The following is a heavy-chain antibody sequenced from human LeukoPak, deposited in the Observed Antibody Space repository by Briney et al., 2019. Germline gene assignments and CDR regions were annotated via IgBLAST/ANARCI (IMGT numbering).Heavy chain of an antibody. V-gene: IGHV1-18*01. CDR2: IGAYNGNT. Sequence: ASVKVSCKASGYTFTSYGISWVRQAPGQGLEWMGWIGAYNGNTNYAQKLQGRVTMTTDTSTSTAYMELRSLRSDDTAVYYCARNYDILTEDYYMDVWGKGTTVTISS. J-gene: IGHJ6*03. D-gene: IGHD3-9*01. CDR1: GYTFTSYG. CDR3: ARNYDILTEDYYMDV.